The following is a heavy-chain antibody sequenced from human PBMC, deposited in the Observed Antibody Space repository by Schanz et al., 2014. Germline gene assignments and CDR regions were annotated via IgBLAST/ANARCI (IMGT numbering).Heavy chain of an antibody. V-gene: IGHV3-30*02. CDR1: GFTFSSSG. CDR2: IRYTGGNK. J-gene: IGHJ4*02. D-gene: IGHD6-13*01. Sequence: QVQLVESGGGVVQPGGSPRLSCVASGFTFSSSGMHWVRQAPGKGLEWVAFIRYTGGNKYYPDSVKGRFTISRDNSKNTVYLQMNSLRAEDTAVYHCVKDLGGSSSSWYSHFDHWGLGTLVTVSS. CDR3: VKDLGGSSSSWYSHFDH.